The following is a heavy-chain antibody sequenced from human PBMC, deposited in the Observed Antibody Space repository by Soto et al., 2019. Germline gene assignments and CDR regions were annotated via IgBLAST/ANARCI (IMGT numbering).Heavy chain of an antibody. CDR2: INHSGST. CDR1: GGSFSGYY. D-gene: IGHD2-2*01. J-gene: IGHJ4*02. CDR3: ARGFPMRIILVVPAAAFDY. V-gene: IGHV4-34*01. Sequence: QVQLQQWGAGLLKPSETLSLTCAVYGGSFSGYYWSWIRQPPGKGLEWIGEINHSGSTNYNPSLKSRVNISVDTSKNQFSLKLSSVTAADTAVYYCARGFPMRIILVVPAAAFDYWGQGTLVTVSS.